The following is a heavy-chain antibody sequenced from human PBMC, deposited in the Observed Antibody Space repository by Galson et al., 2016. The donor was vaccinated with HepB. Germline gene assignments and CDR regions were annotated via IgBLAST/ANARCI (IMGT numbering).Heavy chain of an antibody. Sequence: SLRLSCAVSGFTFSSDWMDWVRQAPGKGLEWVANINQDGSVKHYVDSVKGRFTVSRDNSKNSLYLQMNSLRAEDTAIYYCARDLAYCGRDCYVLGFFDQRGQGTLVTVSS. CDR2: INQDGSVK. CDR3: ARDLAYCGRDCYVLGFFDQ. J-gene: IGHJ4*02. D-gene: IGHD2-21*01. V-gene: IGHV3-7*01. CDR1: GFTFSSDW.